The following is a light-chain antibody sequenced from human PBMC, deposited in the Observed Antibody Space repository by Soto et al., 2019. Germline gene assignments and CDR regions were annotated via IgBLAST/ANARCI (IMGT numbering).Light chain of an antibody. CDR1: SSDVGSYNL. CDR3: CSYAGSTTYV. CDR2: EVS. J-gene: IGLJ1*01. Sequence: QSALTQPASVSGSPGQSITISCTGTSSDVGSYNLVSWYQQHPGKAPKLMIYEVSKRPSGVSNRFSGSKSVNTAPLTISGLQAEDEADYYCCSYAGSTTYVFGTGTKLTVL. V-gene: IGLV2-23*02.